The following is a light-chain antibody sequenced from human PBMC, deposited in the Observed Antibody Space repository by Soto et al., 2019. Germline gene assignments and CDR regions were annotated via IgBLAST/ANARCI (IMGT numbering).Light chain of an antibody. CDR1: QDISKD. V-gene: IGKV1-6*01. CDR2: SAT. CDR3: LQDHDYPRT. Sequence: AIPMTQSPTSLSASVGDRVIITCRASQDISKDLGWYQQKPGKAPKFLMYSATSTQSGVPSTFSGSGFGTDFTLTISSLQPEDFATYYCLQDHDYPRTFGQGTKVEF. J-gene: IGKJ1*01.